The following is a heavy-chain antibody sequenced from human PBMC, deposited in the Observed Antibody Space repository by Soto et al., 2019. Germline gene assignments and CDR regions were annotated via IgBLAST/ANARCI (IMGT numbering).Heavy chain of an antibody. CDR1: GFSFIDYA. V-gene: IGHV3-23*01. J-gene: IGHJ5*02. CDR2: IGGRGGNA. Sequence: GGSLRLSCAASGFSFIDYAINWVRQVPGRGLEYVAGIGGRGGNAFYADSMKGRFSISRDNSKNTVYLHMHNLRVDDSAMYYCAKARHSGDFAGSYDSWGQGTLVTVSS. CDR3: AKARHSGDFAGSYDS. D-gene: IGHD2-21*02.